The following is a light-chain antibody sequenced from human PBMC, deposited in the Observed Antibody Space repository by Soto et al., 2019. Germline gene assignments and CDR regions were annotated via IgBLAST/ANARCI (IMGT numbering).Light chain of an antibody. CDR2: RND. V-gene: IGLV1-47*01. Sequence: QSVLTQAPSASGTPGQRVTISCSGRSFYIGSNYVYWYQQLPGTAPKLVIFRNDQRPSGIPDRISGPKSGTSASLAISGLRSEDEADYYCSAWDDSLSGYVFGTGTKVTVL. CDR3: SAWDDSLSGYV. J-gene: IGLJ1*01. CDR1: SFYIGSNY.